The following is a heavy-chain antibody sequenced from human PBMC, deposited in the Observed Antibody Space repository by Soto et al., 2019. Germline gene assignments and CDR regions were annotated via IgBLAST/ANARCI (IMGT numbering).Heavy chain of an antibody. D-gene: IGHD3-3*01. CDR1: GFSLTTSGVG. J-gene: IGHJ4*02. Sequence: QITLNESGPTVVKPAETLTLTCTFSGFSLTTSGVGVGWIRQSPGKAPEGLALIYWDDDKRYSASLKSRPTITKDTSKNQVVLTMASVDPADTATYYCAHRILRTVFGLVTTTAIYFDFWGQGTPVVVSS. V-gene: IGHV2-5*02. CDR3: AHRILRTVFGLVTTTAIYFDF. CDR2: IYWDDDK.